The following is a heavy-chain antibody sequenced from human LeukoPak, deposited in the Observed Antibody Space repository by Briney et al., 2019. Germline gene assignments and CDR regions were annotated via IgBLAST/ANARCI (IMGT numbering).Heavy chain of an antibody. CDR3: VTGGAYRDAFDI. D-gene: IGHD3-10*01. CDR1: GGTFSTYA. Sequence: SVKVSCKASGGTFSTYAINWVRQAPGHGLEWMGRIIPILSQVNYAQKFQGRVSITADESTSTAYMDLSSLRSEDTAVYYCVTGGAYRDAFDIWGQGTMVILST. V-gene: IGHV1-69*11. J-gene: IGHJ3*02. CDR2: IIPILSQV.